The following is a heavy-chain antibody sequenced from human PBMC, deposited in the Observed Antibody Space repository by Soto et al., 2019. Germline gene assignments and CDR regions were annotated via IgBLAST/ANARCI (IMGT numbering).Heavy chain of an antibody. V-gene: IGHV3-30*18. CDR2: ISYDGSNK. D-gene: IGHD3-16*01. Sequence: QVQLVESGGGVVQPGRSLRLSCAASGFTFSSYGMHWVRQAPGKGLEWVAVISYDGSNKYYADSVKGRFTISRDNSKNTLYLQMNSLRAEGTVVYYCAKDSRPIMITFGGNWGQGTLVTVSS. CDR1: GFTFSSYG. J-gene: IGHJ4*02. CDR3: AKDSRPIMITFGGN.